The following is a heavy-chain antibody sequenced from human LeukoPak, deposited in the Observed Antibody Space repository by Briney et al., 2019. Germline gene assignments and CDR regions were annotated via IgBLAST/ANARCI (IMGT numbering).Heavy chain of an antibody. CDR1: GFPFSNAW. Sequence: GGSLRLSCAASGFPFSNAWMSWVRQPPGKGLEWVGRIKSKTDGGTTDYDGPVTGRFTISRDDSKNTLFLQMNSLKIEDTAVYFCATDRSVAGTAFDYWGQGTVVTVSS. D-gene: IGHD6-19*01. CDR3: ATDRSVAGTAFDY. CDR2: IKSKTDGGTT. V-gene: IGHV3-15*01. J-gene: IGHJ4*02.